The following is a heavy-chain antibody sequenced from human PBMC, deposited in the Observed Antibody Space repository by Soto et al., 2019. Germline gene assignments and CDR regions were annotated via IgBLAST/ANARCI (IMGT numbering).Heavy chain of an antibody. CDR1: GFTFSNYW. V-gene: IGHV3-7*01. CDR3: ARALVHGGDF. D-gene: IGHD3-10*01. Sequence: GGSLRLSCAASGFTFSNYWMAWVRQAPGKGLEWVANIKQDGSETNFVDSVKGRFTISRDNAKNSLHLQMNSLRAEDTAVYYCARALVHGGDFWGQGTLVTVS. J-gene: IGHJ4*02. CDR2: IKQDGSET.